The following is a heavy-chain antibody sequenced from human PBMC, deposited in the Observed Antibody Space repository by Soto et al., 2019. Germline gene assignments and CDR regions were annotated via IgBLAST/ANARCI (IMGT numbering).Heavy chain of an antibody. CDR3: ARHYYDSTGYDRSPLGD. D-gene: IGHD3-22*01. CDR1: GGSFGGYY. Sequence: VQLQQWGAGLLKPSETLSLTCEVSGGSFGGYYWSWIRQPPGKGLEWIGEINHVSTTNYNPSLKSRVTISLDMSKNQFSLKLTSVTAADTAVYYCARHYYDSTGYDRSPLGDWGKGTLVTVSS. CDR2: INHVSTT. J-gene: IGHJ1*01. V-gene: IGHV4-34*01.